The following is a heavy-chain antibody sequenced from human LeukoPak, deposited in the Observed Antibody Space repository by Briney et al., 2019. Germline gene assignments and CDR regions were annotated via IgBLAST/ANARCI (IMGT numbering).Heavy chain of an antibody. CDR2: MNPNSGNT. CDR1: GYTFTNYD. D-gene: IGHD6-19*01. Sequence: ASVKVSCKASGYTFTNYDINWVRQATGQGLEWVGWMNPNSGNTGYAHKFQGRVTITRNNSISTAYMELSSLRSEDTAVYYCARAYSSGWFDFDYWGQGTLVTVSS. V-gene: IGHV1-8*03. CDR3: ARAYSSGWFDFDY. J-gene: IGHJ4*02.